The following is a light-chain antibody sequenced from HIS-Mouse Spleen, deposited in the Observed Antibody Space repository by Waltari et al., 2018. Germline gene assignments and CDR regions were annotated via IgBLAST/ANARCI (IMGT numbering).Light chain of an antibody. J-gene: IGLJ3*02. V-gene: IGLV1-47*01. Sequence: QSVLTQPPSASGTPGQRVTISCSGSSSNIGSNYVYWYQQLPGTAPQLLIYRNNQRPSGFPDRFSCSKSGTAASLAISGLRSEDEADYYCAAWDDSLSGPVFGGGTKLTVL. CDR3: AAWDDSLSGPV. CDR2: RNN. CDR1: SSNIGSNY.